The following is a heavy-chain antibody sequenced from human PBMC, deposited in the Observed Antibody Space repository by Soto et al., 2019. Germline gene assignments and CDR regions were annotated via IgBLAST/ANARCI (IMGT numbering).Heavy chain of an antibody. Sequence: GGSLRLSCAASGFTFSSYAMSWVRQAPGKGLEWVSAISGSGGSTYYADSVKGRFTISRDNSKNTLYLQMNSLRAEDTAVYYCAKDLDTYYDYIPYDYWGQGTLVTAPQ. J-gene: IGHJ4*02. CDR2: ISGSGGST. CDR1: GFTFSSYA. D-gene: IGHD3-16*01. CDR3: AKDLDTYYDYIPYDY. V-gene: IGHV3-23*01.